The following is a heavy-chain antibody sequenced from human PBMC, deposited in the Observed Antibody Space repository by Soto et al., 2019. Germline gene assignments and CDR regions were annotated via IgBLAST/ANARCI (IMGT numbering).Heavy chain of an antibody. CDR3: ARRSRFLEWLLPPFDY. J-gene: IGHJ4*02. Sequence: SETLSLTCTVSGGSISSSSYYWGWIRQPPGKGLEWIGSIYYSGSTYYNPSLKSRVTISVDTSKNQFSLKLSSVTAADTAVYYCARRSRFLEWLLPPFDYWGQGTLVTAS. CDR2: IYYSGST. V-gene: IGHV4-39*01. CDR1: GGSISSSSYY. D-gene: IGHD3-3*01.